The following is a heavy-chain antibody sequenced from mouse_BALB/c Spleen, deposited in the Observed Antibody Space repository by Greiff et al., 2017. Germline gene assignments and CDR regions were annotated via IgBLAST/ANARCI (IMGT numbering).Heavy chain of an antibody. V-gene: IGHV5-17*02. Sequence: EVHLVESGGGLVQPGGSRKLSCAASGFTFSSFGMHWVRQAPEKGLEWVAYISSGSSTIYYADTVKGRFTISRDNPKNTLFLQMTSLRSEDTAMYYCARPATMITTGFAYWGQGTLVTVSA. J-gene: IGHJ3*01. CDR1: GFTFSSFG. CDR3: ARPATMITTGFAY. D-gene: IGHD2-4*01. CDR2: ISSGSSTI.